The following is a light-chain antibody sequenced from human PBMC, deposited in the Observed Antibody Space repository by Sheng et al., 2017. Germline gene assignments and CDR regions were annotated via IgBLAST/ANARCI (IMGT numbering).Light chain of an antibody. J-gene: IGLJ3*02. CDR1: NSGSNS. CDR2: DDS. V-gene: IGLV3-21*03. CDR3: QVWDSSTDHWV. Sequence: SYELTQPPSVSVAPGKTARITCGDDNSGSNSVHWYQQKPGQAPVMVVYDDSDRASGIPERFSGSNFGNMATLTVSRVEAGDEAHYYCQVWDSSTDHWVFGGGTKLTVL.